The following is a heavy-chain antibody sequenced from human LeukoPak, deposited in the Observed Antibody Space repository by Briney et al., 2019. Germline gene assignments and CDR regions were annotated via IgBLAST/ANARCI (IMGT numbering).Heavy chain of an antibody. J-gene: IGHJ6*03. CDR3: ASFYCSGGSCYYYYYYMDV. V-gene: IGHV4-39*01. CDR2: IYYSGST. CDR1: GGSISSRSYY. Sequence: SETLSLTCTVSGGSISSRSYYWGWIRQPPGKGLEWIGSIYYSGSTYYNPSLQSRVTISVDTSKNQFSLKLNSVTAADTAVYYCASFYCSGGSCYYYYYYMDVWGKGTTVTISS. D-gene: IGHD2-15*01.